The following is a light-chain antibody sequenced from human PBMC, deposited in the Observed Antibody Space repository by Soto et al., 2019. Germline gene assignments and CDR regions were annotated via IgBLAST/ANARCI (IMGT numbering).Light chain of an antibody. CDR1: SSDVGGYNS. Sequence: QSALTQPPSASGSPGQSVNISCTGTSSDVGGYNSVSWYQQHPGKAPKLMIYEVSKRPSGVPDRFSASKSDNTASLTVSGLQAEDEADYYCSSYAGSKNLVFGGGTKLTVL. CDR3: SSYAGSKNLV. CDR2: EVS. V-gene: IGLV2-8*01. J-gene: IGLJ2*01.